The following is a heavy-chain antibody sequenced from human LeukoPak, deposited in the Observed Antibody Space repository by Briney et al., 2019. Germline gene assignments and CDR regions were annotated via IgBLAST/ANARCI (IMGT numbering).Heavy chain of an antibody. CDR1: GYTFTSYY. CDR3: ARGRERSTMVRGVYYYYYYMDV. CDR2: INPSGGST. J-gene: IGHJ6*03. V-gene: IGHV1-46*01. Sequence: ASVKVSCKASGYTFTSYYMHWVRQAPGQGLEWMGIINPSGGSTSYAQKFQGRVTMTRDTSTSTVYMELSSLRSEDTAVYYCARGRERSTMVRGVYYYYYYMDVWGKGTTVTVSS. D-gene: IGHD3-10*01.